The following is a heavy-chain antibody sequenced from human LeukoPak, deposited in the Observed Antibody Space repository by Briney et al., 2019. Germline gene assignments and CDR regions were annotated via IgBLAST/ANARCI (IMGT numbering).Heavy chain of an antibody. Sequence: GGSLRLSCAASGLTFSSYWMRGVGQAPGKGMEWVANIKKDGSEKEYVDSVKGRFTISRDNAKTSLYLQMNSLRAEDTAVYYCARDPSNRYSYGYGDFDYWGQGTLVTVSS. CDR2: IKKDGSEK. J-gene: IGHJ4*02. V-gene: IGHV3-7*01. D-gene: IGHD5-18*01. CDR1: GLTFSSYW. CDR3: ARDPSNRYSYGYGDFDY.